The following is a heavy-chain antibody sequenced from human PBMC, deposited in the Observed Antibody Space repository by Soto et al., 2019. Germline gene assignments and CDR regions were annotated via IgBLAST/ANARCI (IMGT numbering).Heavy chain of an antibody. CDR1: GDSVSSNSAA. D-gene: IGHD3-22*01. J-gene: IGHJ6*02. CDR3: ARDAGGSSGYTDYYYGMDV. CDR2: TYYRSKWYN. Sequence: SQTLSLTCAISGDSVSSNSAAWNWIRQSPSRGLEWLGRTYYRSKWYNDYAVSVKSRITINPDTSKNQFSLQLNSVTPEDMAVYYCARDAGGSSGYTDYYYGMDVWGQGTTVTVSS. V-gene: IGHV6-1*01.